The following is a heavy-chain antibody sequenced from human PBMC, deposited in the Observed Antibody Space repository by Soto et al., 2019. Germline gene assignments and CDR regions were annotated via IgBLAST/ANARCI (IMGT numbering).Heavy chain of an antibody. CDR2: IRSSSSGT. J-gene: IGHJ4*01. V-gene: IGHV3-48*02. CDR3: ARDFMEMATDY. Sequence: GGSLRLSCIASGFTFIVYSMNWVRQAPGKGLEWVSFIRSSSSGTDYADSVKGRFIISRDNAKNSLYLHMNSLRDEDTAVYYCARDFMEMATDYWGQGTLVTVSS. CDR1: GFTFIVYS. D-gene: IGHD3-3*01.